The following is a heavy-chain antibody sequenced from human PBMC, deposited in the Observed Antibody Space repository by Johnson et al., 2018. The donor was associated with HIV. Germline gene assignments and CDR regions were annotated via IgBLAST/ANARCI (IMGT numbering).Heavy chain of an antibody. J-gene: IGHJ3*02. D-gene: IGHD2-21*01. Sequence: VQLVESGGGLIQPGGSLRLSCAASGFTVSINYMSWVRQAPGKVLEWVSVIYSGGSTYYADSVKGRLTISRDNSKNTLYLQMNSLRAEDTAVYYCARELVVITADDAFDIWGQGTMVTVSS. CDR1: GFTVSINY. CDR3: ARELVVITADDAFDI. V-gene: IGHV3-66*03. CDR2: IYSGGST.